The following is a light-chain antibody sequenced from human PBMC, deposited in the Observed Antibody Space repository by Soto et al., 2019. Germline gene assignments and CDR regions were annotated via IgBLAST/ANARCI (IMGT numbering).Light chain of an antibody. Sequence: EILMTQSPATLSVSPGERATLPCRASQSVDSNLAWYQQKPGQAPRLLIYGASTRATGISARFSGSGSGTEFTLTISSLQSEDFGVYYCQQYNNWWTFGQGTKVDIK. CDR1: QSVDSN. J-gene: IGKJ1*01. CDR2: GAS. V-gene: IGKV3-15*01. CDR3: QQYNNWWT.